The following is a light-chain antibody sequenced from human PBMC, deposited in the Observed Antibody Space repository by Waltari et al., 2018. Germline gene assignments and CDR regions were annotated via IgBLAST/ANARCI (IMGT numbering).Light chain of an antibody. Sequence: EIVLTHSPGTLSLSPGERATLSCRASQSVRKYLARYQQKPGQAPRLLIYETSIRATGIPDRFSGSGFGTDFSLTISSLDPEDFAVYFCQKYDRLPATFGQGTRVEIK. V-gene: IGKV3-20*01. CDR3: QKYDRLPAT. CDR1: QSVRKY. CDR2: ETS. J-gene: IGKJ1*01.